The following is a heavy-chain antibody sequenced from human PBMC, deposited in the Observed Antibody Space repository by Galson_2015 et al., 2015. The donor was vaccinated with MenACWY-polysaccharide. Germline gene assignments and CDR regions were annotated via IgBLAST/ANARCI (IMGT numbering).Heavy chain of an antibody. CDR2: IKKDGSEI. J-gene: IGHJ4*02. Sequence: SLRLSCAASGFTFTKYWMSWVRQAPGKGLEWVANIKKDGSEIYYVDSVKGRFTISRDNAKNSLYLQMNSLRAEDTAVYYCARGFEAYCGGDCYSSLDYWGQGTLVTVFS. CDR3: ARGFEAYCGGDCYSSLDY. V-gene: IGHV3-7*01. CDR1: GFTFTKYW. D-gene: IGHD2-21*02.